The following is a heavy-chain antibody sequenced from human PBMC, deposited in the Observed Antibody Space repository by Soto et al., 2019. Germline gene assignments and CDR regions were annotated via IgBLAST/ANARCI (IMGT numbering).Heavy chain of an antibody. CDR1: GYSFTNYG. J-gene: IGHJ4*02. Sequence: GASVKVSCKASGYSFTNYGISWVRQAPGQGLEWVGWINTYNGNTNYAQKLQGRVTMTTDTSTSTAYMELRSLRSDDTAFYYCARAAYSSGWYSQKWYFDYWGQGTLVTVSS. CDR2: INTYNGNT. D-gene: IGHD6-19*01. V-gene: IGHV1-18*01. CDR3: ARAAYSSGWYSQKWYFDY.